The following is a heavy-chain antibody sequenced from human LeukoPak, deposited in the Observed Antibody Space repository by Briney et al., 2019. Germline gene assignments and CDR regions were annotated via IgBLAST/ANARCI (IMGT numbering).Heavy chain of an antibody. J-gene: IGHJ6*03. CDR1: GYTFTSYG. CDR3: ARGRPGLRFLEWLSGHYYYYYYMDV. V-gene: IGHV1-18*01. CDR2: ISAYNGNT. D-gene: IGHD3-3*01. Sequence: ASVKVFCKASGYTFTSYGISWVRQAPGQGLEWMGWISAYNGNTNYAQKLQGRVTMTTDTSTSTAYMELRSLRSDDTAVYYCARGRPGLRFLEWLSGHYYYYYYMDVWGKGTTVTVSS.